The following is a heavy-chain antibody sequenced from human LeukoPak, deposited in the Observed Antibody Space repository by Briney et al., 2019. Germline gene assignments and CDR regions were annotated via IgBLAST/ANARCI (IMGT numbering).Heavy chain of an antibody. CDR3: ANSIVATGGFDY. CDR1: GFTVSSNY. Sequence: GGSLRLSCAASGFTVSSNYMSWVRQAPGKGLEWVSVIYSGGSTDYADSVKGRFTISRDNSKNTLYLQMNSLRAEDTAVYYCANSIVATGGFDYWGQGTLVTVSS. CDR2: IYSGGST. J-gene: IGHJ4*02. D-gene: IGHD5-12*01. V-gene: IGHV3-53*01.